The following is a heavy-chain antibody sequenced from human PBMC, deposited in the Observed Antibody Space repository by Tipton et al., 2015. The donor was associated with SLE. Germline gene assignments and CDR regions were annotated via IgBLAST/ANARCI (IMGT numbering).Heavy chain of an antibody. Sequence: TLSLTCAVYGGSFSGYYWSWIRQPPGKGLEWIGEINHSGSTNYNPSLKSRVTISVDTSKNQFSLKLSSVTAADTAVYYCARSHCSSTSCYRYCDYWGQGTLVTVSS. V-gene: IGHV4-34*01. J-gene: IGHJ4*02. D-gene: IGHD2-2*02. CDR2: INHSGST. CDR3: ARSHCSSTSCYRYCDY. CDR1: GGSFSGYY.